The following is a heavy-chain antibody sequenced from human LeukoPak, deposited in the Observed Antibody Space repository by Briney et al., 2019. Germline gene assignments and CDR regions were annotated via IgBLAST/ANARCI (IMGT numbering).Heavy chain of an antibody. CDR3: ARDMKRSRARWENLGFDP. CDR1: GYTFTSYY. Sequence: ASVKVSCKASGYTFTSYYMHWVRQAPGQGLEWMGIINPSGGSTSYAQKFQGRVTMTRDMSTSTAYMELRSLRSDDTAVYYCARDMKRSRARWENLGFDPWGQGTLVTVSS. J-gene: IGHJ5*02. D-gene: IGHD1-26*01. CDR2: INPSGGST. V-gene: IGHV1-46*01.